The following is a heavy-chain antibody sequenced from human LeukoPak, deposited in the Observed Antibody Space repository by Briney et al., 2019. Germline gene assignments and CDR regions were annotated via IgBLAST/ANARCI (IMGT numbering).Heavy chain of an antibody. J-gene: IGHJ4*02. V-gene: IGHV3-21*06. Sequence: DSVRGRFTISRDNAKNSLYLQMNSLGAEDTAVYYCARDWLGYCSGGSCPLGYWGQGTLVTVSS. CDR3: ARDWLGYCSGGSCPLGY. D-gene: IGHD2-15*01.